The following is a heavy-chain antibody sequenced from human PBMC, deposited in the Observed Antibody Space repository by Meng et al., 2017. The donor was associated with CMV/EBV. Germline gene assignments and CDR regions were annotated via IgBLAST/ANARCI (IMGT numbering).Heavy chain of an antibody. V-gene: IGHV3-53*01. Sequence: GESLKISCAASGFTVSSNYMSWVRQAPGKGLEWVSVIYSGGSTYYADSVKGRFTISRDNAKNSLYLQMNSLRAEDTAVYYCARDYCTNGVCYDGFDYWGQGTLVTVSS. J-gene: IGHJ4*02. CDR3: ARDYCTNGVCYDGFDY. D-gene: IGHD2-8*01. CDR2: IYSGGST. CDR1: GFTVSSNY.